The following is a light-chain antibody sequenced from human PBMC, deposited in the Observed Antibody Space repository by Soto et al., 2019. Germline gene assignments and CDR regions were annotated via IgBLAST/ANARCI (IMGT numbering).Light chain of an antibody. J-gene: IGLJ1*01. CDR2: GNS. CDR3: QSYDSSLSGSKV. CDR1: SSNIGAGYD. V-gene: IGLV1-40*01. Sequence: QSVLTQPPSVSGAPGQRVTISSTGSSSNIGAGYDVHWYQQLPGTAPKLLINGNSNRPSGVPDRFSGSKSGTSASLAITGLQAEDEADYYCQSYDSSLSGSKVFGTGTKLTVL.